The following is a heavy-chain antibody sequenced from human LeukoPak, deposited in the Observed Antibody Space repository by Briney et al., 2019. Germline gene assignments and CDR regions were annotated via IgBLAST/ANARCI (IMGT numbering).Heavy chain of an antibody. V-gene: IGHV4-59*08. Sequence: SGTLSLTCTVSGGSISGYYWSWLRQPPGKGLEWIGFISYSGGTNYNPSLKSRVTISVDTSKNQFSLKLNSVTAADTAVYYCARHGGSCTFDYWGQGTLVTVSS. J-gene: IGHJ4*02. CDR2: ISYSGGT. CDR3: ARHGGSCTFDY. CDR1: GGSISGYY. D-gene: IGHD2-15*01.